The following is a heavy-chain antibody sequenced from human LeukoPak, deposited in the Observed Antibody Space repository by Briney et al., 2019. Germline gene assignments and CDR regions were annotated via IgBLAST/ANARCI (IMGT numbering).Heavy chain of an antibody. J-gene: IGHJ5*02. CDR1: GFTFDDYT. Sequence: GGSLRLSCAASGFTFDDYTMHWVRQAPGKGLEWVSLISWDGGSTYYADSVKGRFTISRDNAKNSLYLQMNSLRAEDTAVYYCARDTRYYGSGSLNWFDPWGQGTLVTVSS. CDR2: ISWDGGST. CDR3: ARDTRYYGSGSLNWFDP. D-gene: IGHD3-10*01. V-gene: IGHV3-43*01.